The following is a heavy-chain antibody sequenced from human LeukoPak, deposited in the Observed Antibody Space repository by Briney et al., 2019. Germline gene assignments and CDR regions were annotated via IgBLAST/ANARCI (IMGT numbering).Heavy chain of an antibody. D-gene: IGHD3-10*01. V-gene: IGHV3-66*01. CDR3: ARDSLYGSGSYIYYYYGMDV. J-gene: IGHJ6*02. Sequence: GGSLRLSCAASGFTVSSNYMSWVRQAPGKGLEWVSVIYSGGSTYYADSVKGRFTTSRDNSKNTLYLQMNSLRAEDTAVYYCARDSLYGSGSYIYYYYGMDVWGQGTTVTVSS. CDR1: GFTVSSNY. CDR2: IYSGGST.